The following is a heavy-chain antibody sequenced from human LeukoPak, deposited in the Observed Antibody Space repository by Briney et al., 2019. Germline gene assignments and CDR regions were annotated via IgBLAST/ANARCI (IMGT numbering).Heavy chain of an antibody. CDR2: ISSSSSYI. CDR1: GFTFSSYS. D-gene: IGHD2-2*01. V-gene: IGHV3-21*01. Sequence: GGSLRLACAASGFTFSSYSMNWVRQAPGKGLEWVSSISSSSSYIYYADSVKGRFTISRDNAKNSLYLQMNSLRAEDTAVYYCAREGIKYQLLLDYWGQGTLVTVSS. J-gene: IGHJ4*02. CDR3: AREGIKYQLLLDY.